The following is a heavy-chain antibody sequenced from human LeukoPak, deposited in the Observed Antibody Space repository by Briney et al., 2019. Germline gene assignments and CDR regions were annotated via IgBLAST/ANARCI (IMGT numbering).Heavy chain of an antibody. CDR1: GLTLSGYW. Sequence: GGSLRLSCAASGLTLSGYWMHWVRQAPGKGLEWVSAISGSGGSTYYADSVKGRFTISRDNSKNTLYLQMNSLRAEDTAVYYCAKVRGGYCSGGSCGYFDYWGQGTLVTVSS. V-gene: IGHV3-23*01. J-gene: IGHJ4*02. CDR3: AKVRGGYCSGGSCGYFDY. CDR2: ISGSGGST. D-gene: IGHD2-15*01.